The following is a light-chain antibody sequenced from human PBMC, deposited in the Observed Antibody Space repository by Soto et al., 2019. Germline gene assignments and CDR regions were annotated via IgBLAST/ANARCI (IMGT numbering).Light chain of an antibody. V-gene: IGKV1-9*01. J-gene: IGKJ5*01. Sequence: DIQLTQSPSFVSASVGERVTITCRASQDISRYLAWYQQKPGEAPKLLIPAASTLQSGVPSRFSGSGSGTEFTLTVSYLLPEDFATSYCQQLYSYSSFGQGTRLENK. CDR3: QQLYSYSS. CDR2: AAS. CDR1: QDISRY.